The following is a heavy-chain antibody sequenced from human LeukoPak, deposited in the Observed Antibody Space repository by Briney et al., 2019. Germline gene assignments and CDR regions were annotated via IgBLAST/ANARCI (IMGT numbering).Heavy chain of an antibody. CDR3: ARDRTDYYDSSGYFDY. V-gene: IGHV4-59*12. Sequence: PSETLSLTCTVSGDSITGFYWNWIRQPPGKGLEWIGYIHYSGSTYYNPSLKSRVTISVDTSKNQFSLKLSSVTAADTAVYYCARDRTDYYDSSGYFDYWGQGTLVTVSS. J-gene: IGHJ4*02. CDR2: IHYSGST. D-gene: IGHD3-22*01. CDR1: GDSITGFY.